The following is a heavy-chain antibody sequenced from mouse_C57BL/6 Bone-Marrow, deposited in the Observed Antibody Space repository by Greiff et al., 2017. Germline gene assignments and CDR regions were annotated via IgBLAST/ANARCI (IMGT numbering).Heavy chain of an antibody. J-gene: IGHJ3*01. Sequence: QVQLQQSGAELARPGASVKLSCKASGYTFTSYGISWVKQRTGQGLEWIGEIYPRSGNTYYNEKFKGKATLTADKSSSTAYMELRSLTSEDSAVYFCAREGLRRSWFAYWGQGTLVTVSA. V-gene: IGHV1-81*01. D-gene: IGHD2-4*01. CDR1: GYTFTSYG. CDR2: IYPRSGNT. CDR3: AREGLRRSWFAY.